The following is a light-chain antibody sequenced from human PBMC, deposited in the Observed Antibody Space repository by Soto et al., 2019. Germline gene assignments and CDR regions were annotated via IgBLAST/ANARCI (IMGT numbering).Light chain of an antibody. CDR1: SSDDGGYHF. V-gene: IGLV2-23*02. J-gene: IGLJ2*01. Sequence: QSALTQPASVSGSPGQSINISCTGTSSDDGGYHFVSWYQQHPGKAPKLMISEVSKRPSGVSTRFSGSKSGNTASLTISGLHAEDEADYYCCSFAGSSTFLVFGGGTKVTVL. CDR2: EVS. CDR3: CSFAGSSTFLV.